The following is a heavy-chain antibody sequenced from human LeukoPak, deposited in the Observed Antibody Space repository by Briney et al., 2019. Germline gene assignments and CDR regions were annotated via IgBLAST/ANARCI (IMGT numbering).Heavy chain of an antibody. V-gene: IGHV3-66*01. Sequence: GGSLRLSCAASGFTVSSSYMSWVRQAPGKGLEWVSVIYSAGYTYYADSVKGRFTISRDNSENTLYLQMNSLRAEDTAVYYCARDDYGANERDWGQGTPVTVSS. J-gene: IGHJ4*02. D-gene: IGHD4-23*01. CDR3: ARDDYGANERD. CDR1: GFTVSSSY. CDR2: IYSAGYT.